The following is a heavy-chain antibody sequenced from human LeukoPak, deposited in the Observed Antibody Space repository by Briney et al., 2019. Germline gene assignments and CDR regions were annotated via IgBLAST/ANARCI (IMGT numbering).Heavy chain of an antibody. CDR1: GYTFTSYY. CDR2: INPIGAST. D-gene: IGHD6-13*01. CDR3: ARDTTIAAAGTGTIYGMDV. V-gene: IGHV1-46*01. Sequence: ASVKVSCKASGYTFTSYYMHWVRQAPGQGLEWMGIINPIGASTSYAQKFQGRVTMTRDTSTSTVYMDLSSLRSEDTAVYYCARDTTIAAAGTGTIYGMDVWGQGTTVTVSS. J-gene: IGHJ6*02.